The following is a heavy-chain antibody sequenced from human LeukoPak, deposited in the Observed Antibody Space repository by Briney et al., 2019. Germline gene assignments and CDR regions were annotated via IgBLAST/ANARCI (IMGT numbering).Heavy chain of an antibody. CDR1: GGSISSSSYY. V-gene: IGHV4-39*07. J-gene: IGHJ3*02. CDR3: ARGYSGYDRNAFDI. Sequence: SETLSLTCTVSGGSISSSSYYWGWIRQPPGKGLEWIGSIYYSGSTYYNPSLKSRVTISVDTSKNQFSLKLSSVTAADTAVYYCARGYSGYDRNAFDIWGQGTMVTVSS. CDR2: IYYSGST. D-gene: IGHD5-12*01.